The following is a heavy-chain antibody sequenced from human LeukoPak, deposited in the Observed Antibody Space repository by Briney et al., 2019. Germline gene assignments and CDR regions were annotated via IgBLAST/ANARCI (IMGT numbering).Heavy chain of an antibody. CDR2: IYHSGST. V-gene: IGHV4-30-2*01. Sequence: PSQTLSLTCTVSGGSISSGGYYWSWIRQPPGKGLEWIGYIYHSGSTYYNPSLKSRVTISVDRSKNQFSLKLSSVTAADTAVYYCARDRSYDSSGYYPFDYWGQGTLVTVSS. CDR1: GGSISSGGYY. CDR3: ARDRSYDSSGYYPFDY. J-gene: IGHJ4*02. D-gene: IGHD3-22*01.